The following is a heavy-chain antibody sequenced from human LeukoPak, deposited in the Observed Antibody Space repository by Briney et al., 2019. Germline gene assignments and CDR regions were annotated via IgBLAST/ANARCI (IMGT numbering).Heavy chain of an antibody. CDR2: IYYSGST. D-gene: IGHD3-22*01. CDR1: GGSISSYY. J-gene: IGHJ4*02. CDR3: AREYYYDSSGFPNYDY. Sequence: PSETLSLTCTVSGGSISSYYWSWIRQPPGKGLEWIGYIYYSGSTNYNPSLKGRVTISVDTSKNQFSLKLSSVTAADTAVYYCAREYYYDSSGFPNYDYWGQGTLVTVSS. V-gene: IGHV4-59*12.